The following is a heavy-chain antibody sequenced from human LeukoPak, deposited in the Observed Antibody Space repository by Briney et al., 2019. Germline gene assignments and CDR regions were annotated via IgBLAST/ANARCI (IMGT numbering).Heavy chain of an antibody. Sequence: PGGSLRLSCAASGFTFSSYAMSWVRQAPGKGLEWVSAIRGSGGSTYYADSVKGRFTISRDNAKNSVYLQMNSLRAEDSAVYYCAELGITMIGGVWGKGTTVTISS. CDR3: AELGITMIGGV. D-gene: IGHD3-10*02. V-gene: IGHV3-23*01. CDR2: IRGSGGST. J-gene: IGHJ6*04. CDR1: GFTFSSYA.